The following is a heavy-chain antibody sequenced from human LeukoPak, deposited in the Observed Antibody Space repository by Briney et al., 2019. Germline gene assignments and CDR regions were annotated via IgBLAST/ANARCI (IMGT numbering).Heavy chain of an antibody. J-gene: IGHJ6*03. V-gene: IGHV3-21*01. CDR2: ISGSGDNT. D-gene: IGHD3-10*01. Sequence: GGSLRLSCAASGFTFSSSAMNWVRQAPGKGLEWVSSISGSGDNTYYADSVKGRFTISRDNAKNSLYLQMNSLRAEDTAVYYCAREGGGSGSYGYYYYYMDVWGKGTTVTISS. CDR1: GFTFSSSA. CDR3: AREGGGSGSYGYYYYYMDV.